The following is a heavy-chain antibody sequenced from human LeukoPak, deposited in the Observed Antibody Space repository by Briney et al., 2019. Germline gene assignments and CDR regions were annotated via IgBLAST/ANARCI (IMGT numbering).Heavy chain of an antibody. CDR2: TYYRSKWYN. CDR3: TTIPLGYCSSATDCYKIDH. CDR1: GDSVSSNSAA. D-gene: IGHD2-2*01. V-gene: IGHV6-1*01. J-gene: IGHJ1*01. Sequence: SQTLSLTCAISGDSVSSNSAAWNWIRQSPSRGLEWLGRTYYRSKWYNDYAVSVKSRITINPDTSKNQFSLQLNSVTPEDTAVYYCTTIPLGYCSSATDCYKIDHWGQGVLVTVSS.